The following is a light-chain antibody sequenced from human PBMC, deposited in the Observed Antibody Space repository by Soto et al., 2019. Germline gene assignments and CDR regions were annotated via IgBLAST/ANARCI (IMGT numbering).Light chain of an antibody. Sequence: EIVMTQSPATLSVSPGERATLSCRASHSVSSKLAWYQQKPAQAPRLLIYAASNRATGIPDRFTGSGSGIDFTPTISSLQPEDVATYYCQQYDNFLLTFGQGTRLEI. V-gene: IGKV3-15*01. CDR1: HSVSSK. CDR2: AAS. CDR3: QQYDNFLLT. J-gene: IGKJ5*01.